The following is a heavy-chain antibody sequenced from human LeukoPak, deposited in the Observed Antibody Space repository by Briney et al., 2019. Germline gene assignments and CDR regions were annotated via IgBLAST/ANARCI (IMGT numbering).Heavy chain of an antibody. CDR3: TTDAYYYGSGSADY. V-gene: IGHV3-15*01. D-gene: IGHD3-10*01. J-gene: IGHJ4*02. Sequence: GGSLRLSCAASGFTFSNAWMSWVRKAPEEGLEWAGRIKSKTDGGTTDYAAPVKGRFTISRDDSKNTLYLQMNSLKTEDTAVYYCTTDAYYYGSGSADYWGQGTLVTVSS. CDR2: IKSKTDGGTT. CDR1: GFTFSNAW.